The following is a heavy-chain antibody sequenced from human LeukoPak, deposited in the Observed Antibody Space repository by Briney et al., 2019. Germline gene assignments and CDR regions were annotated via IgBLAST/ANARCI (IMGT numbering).Heavy chain of an antibody. J-gene: IGHJ3*02. CDR1: GFTFSNAW. CDR2: IKQDGSEK. CDR3: ARGRRDTAMVFDAFDI. Sequence: PGGSLRLSCAASGFTFSNAWMSWVRQAPGKGLEWVANIKQDGSEKYYVDSVKGRFTISRDNAKNSLYLQMNSLRAEDTAVYYCARGRRDTAMVFDAFDIWGQGTMVTVSS. V-gene: IGHV3-7*01. D-gene: IGHD5-18*01.